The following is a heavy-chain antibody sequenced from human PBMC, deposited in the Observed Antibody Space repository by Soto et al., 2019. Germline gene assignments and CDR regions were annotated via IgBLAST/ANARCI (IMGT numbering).Heavy chain of an antibody. Sequence: SETLSLTCAVYGGYFSGYYWSWIRQPPGKGLEWIGEINHSGSTNYNPSLKSRVTISVDTSKNQFSLKLSSVTAADTAVYYCARGYIWGSYRYTVKSYYFDYWGQGTQVTVSS. CDR3: ARGYIWGSYRYTVKSYYFDY. CDR2: INHSGST. D-gene: IGHD3-16*02. J-gene: IGHJ4*02. CDR1: GGYFSGYY. V-gene: IGHV4-34*01.